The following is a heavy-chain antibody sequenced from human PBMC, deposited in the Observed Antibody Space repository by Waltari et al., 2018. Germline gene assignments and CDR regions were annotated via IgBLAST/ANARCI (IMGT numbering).Heavy chain of an antibody. CDR3: ARANAAAGTYY. D-gene: IGHD6-13*01. CDR2: IIPIFGTA. V-gene: IGHV1-69*01. Sequence: QGLEWMGGIIPIFGTANYAQKFQGRVTITADESTSTAYMELSSLRSEDTAVYYCARANAAAGTYYWGQGTLVTVSS. J-gene: IGHJ4*02.